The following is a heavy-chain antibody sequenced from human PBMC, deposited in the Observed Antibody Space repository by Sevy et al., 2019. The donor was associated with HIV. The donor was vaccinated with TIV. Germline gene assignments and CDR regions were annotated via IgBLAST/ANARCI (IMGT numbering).Heavy chain of an antibody. CDR3: ARGDFERGAFDI. V-gene: IGHV1-2*06. D-gene: IGHD3-10*01. CDR2: INPNSGGT. Sequence: ASVKVSCKASGYTFTGYYMHWVRQAPGQGLEWMGRINPNSGGTNYAQRFQGRVTMTRDTSISTAYMELSRLRSDDTAVYYCARGDFERGAFDIWGQVTMVTVSS. CDR1: GYTFTGYY. J-gene: IGHJ3*02.